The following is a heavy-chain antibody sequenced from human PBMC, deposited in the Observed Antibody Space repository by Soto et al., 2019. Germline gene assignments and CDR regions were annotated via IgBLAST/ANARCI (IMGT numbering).Heavy chain of an antibody. V-gene: IGHV4-31*03. Sequence: QVQLQESGPGLVKPSQTLSLTCPVSGGSISSGGYYWSWIRQHPGTGLEWIGYIYYSGSTYYNPSLTSRVTISVDTSKNQLSLKLSSVTAADTAVYYCARQGLEGYGMDVWGQGTTVTVSS. J-gene: IGHJ6*02. D-gene: IGHD4-17*01. CDR3: ARQGLEGYGMDV. CDR1: GGSISSGGYY. CDR2: IYYSGST.